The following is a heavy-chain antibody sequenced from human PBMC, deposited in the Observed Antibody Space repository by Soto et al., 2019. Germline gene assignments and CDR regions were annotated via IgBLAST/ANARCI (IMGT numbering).Heavy chain of an antibody. Sequence: QVQLVQSGAEVKKPGASVKVSCKASDYSFTTYGFNWVRQAPGQGLEWVGWISASNGNTNYAQKLQGRVTMTTDTSTKTAYMELRSLRSADTAVYYCARGKREESRGSYIYYTMDVWGQGTTVTVSS. CDR3: ARGKREESRGSYIYYTMDV. CDR2: ISASNGNT. J-gene: IGHJ6*02. V-gene: IGHV1-18*01. D-gene: IGHD3-10*01. CDR1: DYSFTTYG.